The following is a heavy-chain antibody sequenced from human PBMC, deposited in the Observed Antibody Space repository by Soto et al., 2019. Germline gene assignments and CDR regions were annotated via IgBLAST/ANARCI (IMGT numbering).Heavy chain of an antibody. Sequence: TLSLTCAVYGESFTGNYWSWIRQPPGKGLEWIGEINHRGSTNYIPSLKSRVTISIDTSKKQLSLKLNSVTAADTAVYYCARQKSSTYWPTWGQGTLVTVSS. V-gene: IGHV4-34*01. D-gene: IGHD2-15*01. CDR1: GESFTGNY. J-gene: IGHJ4*02. CDR2: INHRGST. CDR3: ARQKSSTYWPT.